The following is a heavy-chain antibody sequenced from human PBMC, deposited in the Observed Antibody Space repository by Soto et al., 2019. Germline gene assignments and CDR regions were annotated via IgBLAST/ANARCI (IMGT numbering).Heavy chain of an antibody. J-gene: IGHJ6*02. Sequence: TDTLSHACAVYGASFSGYNWSCIRQRCGKGLEWIGEINHSGSTNYNPSLKSRVTISVDTSKNQFSLKLSSVTAADTAVYYCARDYTDYDFWSGRYYYGMDVWGQGTTVS. CDR2: INHSGST. CDR1: GASFSGYN. V-gene: IGHV4-34*01. D-gene: IGHD3-3*01. CDR3: ARDYTDYDFWSGRYYYGMDV.